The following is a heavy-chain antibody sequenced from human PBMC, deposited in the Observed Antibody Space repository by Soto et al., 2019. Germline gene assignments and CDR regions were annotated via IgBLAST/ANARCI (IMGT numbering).Heavy chain of an antibody. V-gene: IGHV3-23*01. CDR3: AKHGCGGDCFNHVDAFDI. J-gene: IGHJ3*02. CDR1: GFTFSSYA. Sequence: GGSLRLSCAASGFTFSSYAMSWVRQAPGKGLEWVSAISGSGGSTYYADSVKGRFTISRDNSKNTLYLQMNSLRAEDTAVYYCAKHGCGGDCFNHVDAFDIWGQGTMVTVSS. CDR2: ISGSGGST. D-gene: IGHD2-21*01.